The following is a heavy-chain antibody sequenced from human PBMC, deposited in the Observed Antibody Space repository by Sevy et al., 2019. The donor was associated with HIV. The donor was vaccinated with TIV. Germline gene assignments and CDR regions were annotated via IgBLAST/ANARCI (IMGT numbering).Heavy chain of an antibody. J-gene: IGHJ4*02. CDR2: IWYDGSNK. CDR3: AMNSYDSSGSSFFFDY. CDR1: GFTFSSYG. V-gene: IGHV3-33*01. D-gene: IGHD3-22*01. Sequence: GGSLRLSCAASGFTFSSYGMHWVRQALGKGLEWEAVIWYDGSNKYSADSVKCRFTISRDNSKNTLYLQMNSLRAEDTAVYYCAMNSYDSSGSSFFFDYWGQGTLVTVSS.